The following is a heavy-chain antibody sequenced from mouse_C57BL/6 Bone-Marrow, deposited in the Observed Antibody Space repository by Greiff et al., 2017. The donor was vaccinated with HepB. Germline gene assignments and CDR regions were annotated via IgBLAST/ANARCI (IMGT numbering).Heavy chain of an antibody. J-gene: IGHJ1*03. CDR3: ARDARYYGSSVWYFDV. D-gene: IGHD1-1*01. CDR1: GFTFSDFY. Sequence: EVNVVESGGGLVQSGRSLRLSCATSGFTFSDFYMEWVRQAPGKGLEWIAASRNKANDYTTEYSASVKGRFIVSRDTSQSILYLQMNALRAEDTAIYDCARDARYYGSSVWYFDVWGTGTTVTVSS. V-gene: IGHV7-1*01. CDR2: SRNKANDYTT.